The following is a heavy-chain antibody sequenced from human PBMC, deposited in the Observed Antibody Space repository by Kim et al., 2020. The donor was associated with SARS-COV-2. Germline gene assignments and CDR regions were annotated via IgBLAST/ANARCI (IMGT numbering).Heavy chain of an antibody. CDR1: AFIFSNYV. Sequence: GGSLRLSCVASAFIFSNYVMTWVRQAPGKGLEWVSSIVNKGGATYYADSVKGRFTISTDNSKNTLYLEMNSLRAEDSAIYYCVKGTSKGGYDAWGQGTLVTVSS. D-gene: IGHD5-12*01. CDR3: VKGTSKGGYDA. V-gene: IGHV3-23*01. J-gene: IGHJ5*02. CDR2: IVNKGGAT.